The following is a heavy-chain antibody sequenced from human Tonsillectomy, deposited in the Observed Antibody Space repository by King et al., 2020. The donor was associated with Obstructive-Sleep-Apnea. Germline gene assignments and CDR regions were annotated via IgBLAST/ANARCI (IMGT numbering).Heavy chain of an antibody. V-gene: IGHV4-38-2*02. CDR1: GYSISSGYY. CDR2: IYHSGST. J-gene: IGHJ4*02. CDR3: ARDPLGQSN. Sequence: VQLQESGPGLVKPSETLSLTCTVSGYSISSGYYWGWIRQPPGKGLEWVGSIYHSGSTYYNPSLKSRVTISVDTSKNQFSLRLSSVTAADTAVYYCARDPLGQSNWGQGTLVTVSS.